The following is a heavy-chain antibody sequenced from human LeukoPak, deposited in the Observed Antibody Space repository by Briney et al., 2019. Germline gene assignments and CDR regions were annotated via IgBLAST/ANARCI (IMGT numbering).Heavy chain of an antibody. CDR3: AGSSDKIVGATTPLYYYYMDV. CDR2: IYYSGST. V-gene: IGHV4-39*01. CDR1: GGSISSSSYY. Sequence: PSETLSLTCTVSGGSISSSSYYWGWIRQPPGKGLEWIGSIYYSGSTYYNPSLKSRVTISVDTSKNQFSLKLSSVTAAYTAVDACAGSSDKIVGATTPLYYYYMDVWGKGTTVTVSS. D-gene: IGHD1-26*01. J-gene: IGHJ6*03.